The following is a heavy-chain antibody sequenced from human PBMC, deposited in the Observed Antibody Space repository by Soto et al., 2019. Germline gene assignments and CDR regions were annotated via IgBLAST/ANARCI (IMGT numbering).Heavy chain of an antibody. V-gene: IGHV1-18*01. CDR2: ISAYNGNT. J-gene: IGHJ4*02. Sequence: QVQLVQSGAEVKKPGASVKVSCKASGYTFTSYGISWVRQAPGQGLEWMGWISAYNGNTNYAPKPKXXXTXTSGTSTSTAYMALRSLRSDDTAVYYCAREGPPEDYWGQGTLVTVSS. CDR3: AREGPPEDY. CDR1: GYTFTSYG.